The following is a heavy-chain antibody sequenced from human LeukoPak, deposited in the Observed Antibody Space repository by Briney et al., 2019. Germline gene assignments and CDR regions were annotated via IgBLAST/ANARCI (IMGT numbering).Heavy chain of an antibody. CDR2: ISFTGNT. CDR1: GGSISSYY. D-gene: IGHD3-22*01. CDR3: ARSPPGWYYDNSGQYYFDT. J-gene: IGHJ4*02. Sequence: SETLSLTCTVSGGSISSYYWSWIRQSPGKRLEWIAYISFTGNTNYNPSLKSRVTISLDTSKTHFSLTLSSLTAADTAVYYCARSPPGWYYDNSGQYYFDTWGQGALVTVSS. V-gene: IGHV4-59*08.